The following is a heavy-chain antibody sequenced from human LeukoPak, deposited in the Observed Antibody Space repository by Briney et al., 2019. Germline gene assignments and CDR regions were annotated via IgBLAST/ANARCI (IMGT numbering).Heavy chain of an antibody. Sequence: MPSETLSLTCTVSGGSISSYYWSWIRQPPGKGLEWIGYIYYSGSTNYNPSLKSRVTISVDTSKNQFSLKLSSVTVADTAVYYCARESGSYQYYFDYWGQGTLVTVSS. CDR2: IYYSGST. V-gene: IGHV4-59*01. CDR3: ARESGSYQYYFDY. D-gene: IGHD1-26*01. CDR1: GGSISSYY. J-gene: IGHJ4*02.